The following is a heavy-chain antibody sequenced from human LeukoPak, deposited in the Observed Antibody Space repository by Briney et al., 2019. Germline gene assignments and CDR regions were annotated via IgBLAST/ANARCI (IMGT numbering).Heavy chain of an antibody. Sequence: GGSLRLSCAASGFTFSSYGMHWVRQAPGKGLEWVAVISYDGSNKCYADSVKGRFTISRDNSKNRLYLQMNSLRAEDTAVYYCAKQGTAMVRAYFDYWGQGTLVTVSS. CDR1: GFTFSSYG. V-gene: IGHV3-30*18. CDR2: ISYDGSNK. D-gene: IGHD5-18*01. J-gene: IGHJ4*02. CDR3: AKQGTAMVRAYFDY.